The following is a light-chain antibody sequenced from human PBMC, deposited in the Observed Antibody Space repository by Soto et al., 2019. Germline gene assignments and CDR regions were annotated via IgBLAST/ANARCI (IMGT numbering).Light chain of an antibody. Sequence: DIQMTQSPSSLSASVGDRVTITCRASQSISSYLNWYQQKPGKAPKLLIYAASSLQSGVPSRFSGSGSGTDFTLTISSLQSEDFATYYYQHSYSTPWTFGQGTKVEIK. V-gene: IGKV1-39*01. J-gene: IGKJ1*01. CDR3: QHSYSTPWT. CDR1: QSISSY. CDR2: AAS.